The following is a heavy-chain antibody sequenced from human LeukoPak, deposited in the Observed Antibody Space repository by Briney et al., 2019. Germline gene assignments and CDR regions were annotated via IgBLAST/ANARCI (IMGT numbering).Heavy chain of an antibody. J-gene: IGHJ3*02. Sequence: GGSLRLSCAASGFTFSDYYMSWIRQAPGKVREWVSYIINSVNTIYYTDSVKGPFTIYRDNPKNSLYLQLRSLRDEDTAVYYCARGGGYTSSWYLEAFDIWGQGTMVTVSS. CDR1: GFTFSDYY. V-gene: IGHV3-11*04. CDR2: IINSVNTI. D-gene: IGHD6-13*01. CDR3: ARGGGYTSSWYLEAFDI.